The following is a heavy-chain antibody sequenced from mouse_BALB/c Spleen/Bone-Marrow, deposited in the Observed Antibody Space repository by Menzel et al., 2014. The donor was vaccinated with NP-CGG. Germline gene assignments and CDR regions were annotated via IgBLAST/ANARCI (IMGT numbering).Heavy chain of an antibody. V-gene: IGHV1S56*01. CDR3: AGLLRGDYAMDY. CDR1: GYTFTSYY. D-gene: IGHD2-3*01. J-gene: IGHJ4*01. CDR2: IYPGNVNT. Sequence: LVESGPELVKPGASVRISCKASGYTFTSYYIHWVKQRHGQGLEWIGWIYPGNVNTKYNEKFKGKATLTADKSSSTAYMQLSSLTSEDSAVYFCAGLLRGDYAMDYWGQGTSVTVSS.